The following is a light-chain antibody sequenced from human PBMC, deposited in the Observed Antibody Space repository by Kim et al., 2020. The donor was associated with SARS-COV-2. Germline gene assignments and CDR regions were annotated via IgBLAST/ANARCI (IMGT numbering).Light chain of an antibody. Sequence: VCRGQTASITCSGDKLGDKYACWYKQKPGQSPVLVIYQDSKRPAGIPERFSGSNSGNTATLTISGTQAMDEADYYCQAWDSSTVVFGGGTQLTVL. CDR2: QDS. J-gene: IGLJ2*01. CDR3: QAWDSSTVV. V-gene: IGLV3-1*01. CDR1: KLGDKY.